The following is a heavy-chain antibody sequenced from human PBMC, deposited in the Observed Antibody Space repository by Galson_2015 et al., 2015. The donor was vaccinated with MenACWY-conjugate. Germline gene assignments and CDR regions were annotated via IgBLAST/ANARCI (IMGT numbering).Heavy chain of an antibody. J-gene: IGHJ4*02. CDR3: AKFGPSGGVTTGWIRHLDS. Sequence: SLRLSCAASGFTFSNFGLSWVRKAPGEGLEWVSSIGGSGDSTYYADSVKGRFTISRDNSRNTLSLQMNSLRAEDTAVYYCAKFGPSGGVTTGWIRHLDSWGQGTPVTGSS. D-gene: IGHD1-26*01. CDR2: IGGSGDST. CDR1: GFTFSNFG. V-gene: IGHV3-23*01.